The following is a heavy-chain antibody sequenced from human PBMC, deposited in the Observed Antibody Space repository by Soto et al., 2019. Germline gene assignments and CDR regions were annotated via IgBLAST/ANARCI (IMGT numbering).Heavy chain of an antibody. CDR2: IWYDGSNK. V-gene: IGHV3-33*01. J-gene: IGHJ4*02. CDR3: AREHFRASYYAY. CDR1: GFTFSSYG. Sequence: QVQLVESGGGVVQPGRSLRLSCAASGFTFSSYGMHWVRQAPGKGLEWVAVIWYDGSNKYYADSVKGRFTISRDNSKNTLYLQMNSLTPEDTAVYYCAREHFRASYYAYWGQGTLATVSS. D-gene: IGHD1-26*01.